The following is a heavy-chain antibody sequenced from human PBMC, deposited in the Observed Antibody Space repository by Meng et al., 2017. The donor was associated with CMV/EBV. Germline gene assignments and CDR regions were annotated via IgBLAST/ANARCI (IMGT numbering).Heavy chain of an antibody. D-gene: IGHD2-2*01. CDR3: ARDKGRVVVVPDARTKYNWFDP. Sequence: SCYWGWIRQTPGKGLEWIGRIYYSGSTYYNPSLKNRVTISVDTSKNQFSLKLSSVTAADTAVYYCARDKGRVVVVPDARTKYNWFDPWGQGTLVTVSS. CDR2: IYYSGST. J-gene: IGHJ5*02. V-gene: IGHV4-39*07. CDR1: SCY.